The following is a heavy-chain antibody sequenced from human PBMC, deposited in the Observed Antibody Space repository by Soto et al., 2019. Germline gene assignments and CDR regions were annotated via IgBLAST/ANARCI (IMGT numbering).Heavy chain of an antibody. Sequence: EASVKVSCKASGYTFTSYYMHWVRQAPGQGLEWMGIINPSGGSTSYAQKFQGRVTMTRDTSTSTVYMELSSLRSEDTAVYYCARGDFWSGYYTGGLLQYGMDVWGQGTTVTVSS. CDR1: GYTFTSYY. CDR3: ARGDFWSGYYTGGLLQYGMDV. D-gene: IGHD3-3*01. CDR2: INPSGGST. J-gene: IGHJ6*02. V-gene: IGHV1-46*01.